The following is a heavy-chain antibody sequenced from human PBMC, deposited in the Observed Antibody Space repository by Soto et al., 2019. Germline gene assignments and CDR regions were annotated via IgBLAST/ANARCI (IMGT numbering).Heavy chain of an antibody. J-gene: IGHJ6*02. Sequence: ASVKVSCKASGYTFTGYYMHWVRQAPGQGLEWMGWINPNSGGTNYAQKFQGWVTMTRDTSISTAYMELSRLRSDDTAVYYCAREITIKELTGDKGDGMDVWGQGTTVTVSS. V-gene: IGHV1-2*04. D-gene: IGHD7-27*01. CDR3: AREITIKELTGDKGDGMDV. CDR1: GYTFTGYY. CDR2: INPNSGGT.